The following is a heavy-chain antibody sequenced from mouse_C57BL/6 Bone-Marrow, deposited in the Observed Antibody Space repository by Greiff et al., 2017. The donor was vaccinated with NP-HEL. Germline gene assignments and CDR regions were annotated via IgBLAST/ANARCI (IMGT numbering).Heavy chain of an antibody. J-gene: IGHJ2*01. CDR3: ARSIYYGSSYDY. CDR2: IYPGSGNT. D-gene: IGHD1-1*01. CDR1: GYTFTDYY. V-gene: IGHV1-76*01. Sequence: VKLMESGAELVRPGASVKLSCKASGYTFTDYYINWVKQRPGQGLEWIARIYPGSGNTYYNEKFKGKATLTAEKSSSTAYMQLSSLTSEDSAVYFCARSIYYGSSYDYWGQGTTLTVSS.